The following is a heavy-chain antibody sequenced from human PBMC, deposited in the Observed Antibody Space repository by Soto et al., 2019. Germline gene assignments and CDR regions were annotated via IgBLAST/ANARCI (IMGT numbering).Heavy chain of an antibody. D-gene: IGHD2-15*01. V-gene: IGHV4-34*01. J-gene: IGHJ4*02. CDR1: GGSFSGHY. Sequence: QVQLQQWGAGLSKPSETLSLTCAVYGGSFSGHYWNWIRQPQGKGPEWIGELNHNGITNYNPSLKIRHRRSVDTPKNHISLKLSSVTDADTSVYYCARPGYCSGCSWYYFYYWGQGTLVTVSS. CDR3: ARPGYCSGCSWYYFYY. CDR2: LNHNGIT.